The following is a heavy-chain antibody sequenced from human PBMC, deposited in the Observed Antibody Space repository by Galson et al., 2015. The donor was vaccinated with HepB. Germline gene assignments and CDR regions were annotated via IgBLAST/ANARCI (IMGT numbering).Heavy chain of an antibody. D-gene: IGHD4-23*01. CDR2: ISYDGSNK. CDR1: GFTFSSYG. V-gene: IGHV3-30*18. Sequence: SLRLSCAASGFTFSSYGMHWVRQAPGKGLEWVAVISYDGSNKYYAESVKGRFTISRDNSKNTLYLHMNSLGAEDTAVFYCAKEVNYGGHLPTDYWGQGTLVTVSS. J-gene: IGHJ4*02. CDR3: AKEVNYGGHLPTDY.